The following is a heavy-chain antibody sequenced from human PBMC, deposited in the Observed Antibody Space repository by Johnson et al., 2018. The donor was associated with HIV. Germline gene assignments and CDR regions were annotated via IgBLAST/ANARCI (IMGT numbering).Heavy chain of an antibody. V-gene: IGHV3-30-3*01. CDR3: ARDATYYYDSSGYHDAFDI. J-gene: IGHJ3*02. D-gene: IGHD3-22*01. Sequence: QVQLVESGGGVVQPGRYLRLSCAASGFTFSSYAMHWVRQAPGKGLEWVAVISYDGSNKNYADSVKGRFTISRDNSKNTLYLQMNSLRAEDTAVYYCARDATYYYDSSGYHDAFDIWGQGTMVTVSS. CDR1: GFTFSSYA. CDR2: ISYDGSNK.